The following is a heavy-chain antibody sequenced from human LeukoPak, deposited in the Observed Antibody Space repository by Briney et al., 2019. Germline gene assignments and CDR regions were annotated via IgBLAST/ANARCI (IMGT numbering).Heavy chain of an antibody. Sequence: GGSLTLSCTVSGITLSNYGMSWVRRAPGKGLEWVAGGYADSVKGRFTISRDNPKNTLYLQMNSLRAEDTAVYFCAKRGVVIRVILVGFHKEAYYFDSWGQGALVTVSS. CDR2: G. CDR1: GITLSNYG. D-gene: IGHD3-22*01. J-gene: IGHJ4*02. CDR3: AKRGVVIRVILVGFHKEAYYFDS. V-gene: IGHV3-23*01.